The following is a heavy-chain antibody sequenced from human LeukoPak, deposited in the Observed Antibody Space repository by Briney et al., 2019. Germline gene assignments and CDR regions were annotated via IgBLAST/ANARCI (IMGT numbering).Heavy chain of an antibody. Sequence: TTGGSLRLSCAASGFTFSDYYMSWIRQAPGKGLEWVSYISSIGSTIYYADSVKSRFTISRDNAKNSQYLQMNSLRAEDTAVYYCAREAGYSSSWYSDYWGQGTLVTVSS. CDR1: GFTFSDYY. V-gene: IGHV3-11*04. J-gene: IGHJ4*02. CDR2: ISSIGSTI. CDR3: AREAGYSSSWYSDY. D-gene: IGHD6-13*01.